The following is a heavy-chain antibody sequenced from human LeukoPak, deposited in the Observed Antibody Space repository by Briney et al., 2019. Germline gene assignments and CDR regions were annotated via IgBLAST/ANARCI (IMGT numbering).Heavy chain of an antibody. CDR1: GGPISSYY. CDR2: IYYSGST. Sequence: PSETLSLTCTVSGGPISSYYWSWIRQPPGKGLEWIGYIYYSGSTNYNPSLKSRVTISVDTSKNQFSLKLSSVTAADTAVYYCARARGGYPFDYWGQGTLVTVSS. CDR3: ARARGGYPFDY. D-gene: IGHD5-12*01. V-gene: IGHV4-59*01. J-gene: IGHJ4*02.